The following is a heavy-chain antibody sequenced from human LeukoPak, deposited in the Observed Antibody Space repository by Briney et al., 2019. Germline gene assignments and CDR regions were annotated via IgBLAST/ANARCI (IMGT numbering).Heavy chain of an antibody. V-gene: IGHV4-38-2*02. J-gene: IGHJ3*02. CDR3: ARVRSGAFRGAFDI. CDR2: IYHNGDA. Sequence: PSETLSLTCTVSSYSITSGYYWGWIRQPPGKGLEWIGNIYHNGDAYYDPSLKSRITMSADTSKNQFSLGLGSLTAADTAVYYCARVRSGAFRGAFDIWGQGTKVTVSS. D-gene: IGHD1-26*01. CDR1: SYSITSGYY.